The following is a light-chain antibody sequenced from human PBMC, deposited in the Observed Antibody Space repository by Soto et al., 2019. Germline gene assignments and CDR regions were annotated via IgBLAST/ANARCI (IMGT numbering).Light chain of an antibody. CDR2: EVS. Sequence: QSVLTQPASVSGSPGQTITISCTGTSSDVGGYNYVSWCQQHPGKGPKLMIYEVSNRPSGVSNRFSGSKSGNTATLTISGLQADDEADYYCSSYTSTTTRVFGPGKKVNV. J-gene: IGLJ1*01. CDR1: SSDVGGYNY. CDR3: SSYTSTTTRV. V-gene: IGLV2-14*03.